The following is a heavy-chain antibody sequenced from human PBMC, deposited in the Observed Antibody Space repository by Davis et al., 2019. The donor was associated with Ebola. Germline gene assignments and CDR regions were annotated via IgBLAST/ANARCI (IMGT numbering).Heavy chain of an antibody. CDR1: GYKFTNYW. D-gene: IGHD1-26*01. CDR3: ARQGGGSGRLTSFDY. CDR2: IYPGDSDT. J-gene: IGHJ4*02. V-gene: IGHV5-51*01. Sequence: KVSCKGSGYKFTNYWIVWVRQMPGKGLEWMGVIYPGDSDTRYSPSFQGQVTISADKYISTAYLQWSSLKASDTAMYYCARQGGGSGRLTSFDYWAQGTLVTVSS.